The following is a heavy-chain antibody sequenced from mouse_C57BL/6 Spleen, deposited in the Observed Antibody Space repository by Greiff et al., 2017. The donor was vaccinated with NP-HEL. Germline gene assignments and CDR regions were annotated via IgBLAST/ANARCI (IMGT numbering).Heavy chain of an antibody. CDR2: IHPNSGST. D-gene: IGHD2-1*01. CDR3: ARGVTTLYYYAMDY. J-gene: IGHJ4*01. CDR1: GYTFTSYW. V-gene: IGHV1-64*01. Sequence: VKVVESGAELVKPGASVKLSCKASGYTFTSYWMHWVKQRPGQGLEWIGMIHPNSGSTNYNEKFKSKATLTVDKSSSTAYMQLSSLTSEDSAVYYCARGVTTLYYYAMDYWGQGTSVTVSS.